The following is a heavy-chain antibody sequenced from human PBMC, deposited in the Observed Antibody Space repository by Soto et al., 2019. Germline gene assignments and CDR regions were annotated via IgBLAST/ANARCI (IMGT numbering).Heavy chain of an antibody. CDR3: TRINYYGSGSYQNWFDP. Sequence: PSETLSLTCTVSGGSISSSSYYWGWIRQPPEKGLEGIGSIYYTGSTYYNPSLKSRVTISVDTSKNQFSLNLSSVTAADTAVYFCTRINYYGSGSYQNWFDPWGQGTLVTVSS. J-gene: IGHJ5*02. V-gene: IGHV4-39*01. D-gene: IGHD3-10*01. CDR2: IYYTGST. CDR1: GGSISSSSYY.